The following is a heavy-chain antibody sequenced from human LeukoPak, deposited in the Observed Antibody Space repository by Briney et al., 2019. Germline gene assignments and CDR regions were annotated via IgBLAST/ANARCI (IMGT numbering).Heavy chain of an antibody. Sequence: GGSLRLSCLTSGFTLSTNAMSWVRQAPGKGLEWISGISGSGASTYYADSVKGRFTISRDNSKNTLYLQMNSLRAEDTAVYYCAKRGPIYSSSPGNYFDYWGQGTLVTVSS. V-gene: IGHV3-23*01. J-gene: IGHJ4*02. CDR2: ISGSGAST. D-gene: IGHD6-6*01. CDR1: GFTLSTNA. CDR3: AKRGPIYSSSPGNYFDY.